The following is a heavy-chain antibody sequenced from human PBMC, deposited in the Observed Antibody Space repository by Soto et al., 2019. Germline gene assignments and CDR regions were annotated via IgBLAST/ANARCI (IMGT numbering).Heavy chain of an antibody. Sequence: ASVKVSCKASGYTFTSYGISWVRQAPGQGLEWMGWISAYNGNTNYAQKLQGRVTMTTDTSTSTADMELSRLRSDDTAVYYCARSPTYYGMDVWGQGTTVTVSS. CDR2: ISAYNGNT. J-gene: IGHJ6*02. CDR3: ARSPTYYGMDV. D-gene: IGHD1-1*01. V-gene: IGHV1-18*01. CDR1: GYTFTSYG.